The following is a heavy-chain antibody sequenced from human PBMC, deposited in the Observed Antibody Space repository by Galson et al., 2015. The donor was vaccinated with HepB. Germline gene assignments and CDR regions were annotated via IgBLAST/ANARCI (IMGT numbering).Heavy chain of an antibody. CDR3: ATPEYCSGSSCSLFPLDN. CDR1: GVSFSSYD. Sequence: SVKVSCKASGVSFSSYDINWVRRAPGQGLEWMGRIIPILGITTYAQKFQGRVTINADTATSTAYMELSSLRSDDTAIYYCATPEYCSGSSCSLFPLDNWGQGTRVTVSS. V-gene: IGHV1-69*04. J-gene: IGHJ4*02. D-gene: IGHD2-15*01. CDR2: IIPILGIT.